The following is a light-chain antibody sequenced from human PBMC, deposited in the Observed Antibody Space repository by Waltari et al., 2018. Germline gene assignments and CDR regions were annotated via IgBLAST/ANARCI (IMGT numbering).Light chain of an antibody. V-gene: IGKV4-1*01. J-gene: IGKJ3*01. CDR1: QSLLYNSESDHS. CDR2: WAS. Sequence: DVVVTQSPDSLAVSLGERATINCKYSQSLLYNSESDHSLSWYQQKPGQPPKLLIYWASTRASGVPYRFSGSGSGTDFTLTISSLQAEDVAVYYCQQYYSTPFTFGPGTKVDIK. CDR3: QQYYSTPFT.